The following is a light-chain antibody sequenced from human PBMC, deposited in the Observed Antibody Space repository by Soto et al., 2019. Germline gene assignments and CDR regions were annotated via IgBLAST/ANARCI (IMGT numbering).Light chain of an antibody. Sequence: QSVLTQPPSASGTPGQRVTISCSGSSSNIGSNTVNWYQQLPGTAPKLLIYNNNQRPSGVPDRFSGSKSGTSASLAISGLQSEDEADYYCAAWDDSLNGPHVFGTGTKLTVL. J-gene: IGLJ1*01. CDR3: AAWDDSLNGPHV. CDR2: NNN. CDR1: SSNIGSNT. V-gene: IGLV1-44*01.